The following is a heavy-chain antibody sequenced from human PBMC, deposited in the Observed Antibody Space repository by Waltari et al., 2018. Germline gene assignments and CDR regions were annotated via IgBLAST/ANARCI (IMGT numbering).Heavy chain of an antibody. V-gene: IGHV4-59*01. D-gene: IGHD6-13*01. CDR1: GGSISSYY. CDR2: IYYSGST. CDR3: ARIIAAAGTVSGWFDP. Sequence: QVQLQESGPGLVKPSETLSLTCTVSGGSISSYYWSWLPPPPGKGLDGIGYIYYSGSTNYNPSLKSRVTISVDTSKNQFSLKLSSVTAADTAVYYCARIIAAAGTVSGWFDPWGQGTLVTVSS. J-gene: IGHJ5*02.